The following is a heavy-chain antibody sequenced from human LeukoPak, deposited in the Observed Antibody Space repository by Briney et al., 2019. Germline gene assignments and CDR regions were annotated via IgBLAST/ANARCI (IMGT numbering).Heavy chain of an antibody. CDR2: IYPGDSDT. Sequence: YWIAWVRQMPGKGLEWMGIIYPGDSDTRYSPSFQGQVTISADKSISTAYLQWSSLKASDTAMYYCARTGIFDYWGQGTLVTVSS. V-gene: IGHV5-51*01. J-gene: IGHJ4*02. CDR1: YW. CDR3: ARTGIFDY.